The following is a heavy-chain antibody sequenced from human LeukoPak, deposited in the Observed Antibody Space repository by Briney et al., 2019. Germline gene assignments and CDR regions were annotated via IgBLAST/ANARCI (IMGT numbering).Heavy chain of an antibody. D-gene: IGHD3-22*01. CDR3: AISSSGYDY. J-gene: IGHJ4*02. V-gene: IGHV4-34*08. CDR1: GFTFSSYA. CDR2: INHSGST. Sequence: GSLRLSCAASGFTFSSYAMSWIRQPPGKGLEWIGEINHSGSTNYNPSLKSRVTISVDTSKNQFSLKLSSVTAADTAVYYCAISSSGYDYWGQGTLVTVSS.